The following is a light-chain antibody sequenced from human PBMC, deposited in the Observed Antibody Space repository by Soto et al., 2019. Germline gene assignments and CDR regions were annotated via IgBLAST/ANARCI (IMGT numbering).Light chain of an antibody. V-gene: IGKV3-15*01. CDR1: QSVGKN. CDR3: QEYGDWPLT. Sequence: EIVVTQSPATLSVSPGERATLSCRASQSVGKNFAWYQQKPGQAPRLLIFDTSTRATGVPARFSGSGSGTDFTLTISSLQSEDFAVYYCQEYGDWPLTFGGGAKVEIE. CDR2: DTS. J-gene: IGKJ4*01.